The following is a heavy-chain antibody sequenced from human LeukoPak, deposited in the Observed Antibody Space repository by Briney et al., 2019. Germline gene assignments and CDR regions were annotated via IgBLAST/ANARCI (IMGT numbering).Heavy chain of an antibody. D-gene: IGHD3-22*01. V-gene: IGHV4-39*01. CDR3: ARHDHHYDSRGYRIDY. Sequence: SETLSLTCTVSGGSISSSSYYWGWIRQPPGKGLDWIGSFYYSGSTYYNPSLKSRVTISVDTSKNQFSLKLSSVTAADTAVYYCARHDHHYDSRGYRIDYWGQGTLVTVSS. CDR1: GGSISSSSYY. J-gene: IGHJ4*02. CDR2: FYYSGST.